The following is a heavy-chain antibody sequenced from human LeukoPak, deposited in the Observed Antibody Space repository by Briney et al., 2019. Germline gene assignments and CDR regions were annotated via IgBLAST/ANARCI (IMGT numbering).Heavy chain of an antibody. J-gene: IGHJ1*01. CDR3: ARVRGTFETD. D-gene: IGHD2/OR15-2a*01. V-gene: IGHV4-59*01. CDR2: LYYSGST. Sequence: SETLSLTCTVSGASISTYYWSWIRQPPGKGLEWIGYLYYSGSTTYSPSLKSRVTMSVDTTKSQFSLKLNSVTAADTAIYYCARVRGTFETDWGQGTLVTVSS. CDR1: GASISTYY.